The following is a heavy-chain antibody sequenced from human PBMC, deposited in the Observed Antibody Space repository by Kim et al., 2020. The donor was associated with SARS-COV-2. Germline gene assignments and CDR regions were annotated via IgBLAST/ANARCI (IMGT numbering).Heavy chain of an antibody. CDR3: AREGSDAFDM. V-gene: IGHV4-59*01. CDR2: ST. Sequence: STNSHPSLKSRVTISVATSKNPCSLRLTSVTAADTAVYYCAREGSDAFDMWGQGTMVTVSS. J-gene: IGHJ3*02.